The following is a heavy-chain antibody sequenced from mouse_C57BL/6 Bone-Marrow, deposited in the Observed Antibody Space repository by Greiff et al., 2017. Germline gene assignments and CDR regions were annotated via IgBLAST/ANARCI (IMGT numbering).Heavy chain of an antibody. Sequence: VMLVESGPGLVAPSQSLSITCNVSGFSLTSYGVDWVRQSPGKGLEWLGVIWGVGSTNYNSALKSRLSISKDNSKSQVFLKMNSLQTDDTAMYYCARYDYEDAMDYWGQGTTVTVSS. CDR2: IWGVGST. D-gene: IGHD2-4*01. CDR3: ARYDYEDAMDY. CDR1: GFSLTSYG. V-gene: IGHV2-6*01. J-gene: IGHJ4*01.